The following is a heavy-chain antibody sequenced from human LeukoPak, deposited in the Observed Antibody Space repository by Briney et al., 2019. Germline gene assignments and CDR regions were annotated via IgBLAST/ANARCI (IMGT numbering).Heavy chain of an antibody. CDR2: ISYDGSNK. CDR1: GFTFSSYA. CDR3: ARDRPLGGAVAGYNWFDP. D-gene: IGHD6-19*01. V-gene: IGHV3-30-3*01. Sequence: GSLRLSCAASGFTFSSYAMHWVRQAPGKGLEWVAVISYDGSNKYYADSVKGRFTISRDNSENTLYLQMNSLRAEDTAVYYCARDRPLGGAVAGYNWFDPWGQGTLVTVSS. J-gene: IGHJ5*02.